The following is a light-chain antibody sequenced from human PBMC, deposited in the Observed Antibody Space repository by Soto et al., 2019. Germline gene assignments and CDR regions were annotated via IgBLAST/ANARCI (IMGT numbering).Light chain of an antibody. V-gene: IGKV1-9*01. CDR2: AAS. J-gene: IGKJ1*01. CDR1: QDIGIY. CDR3: QQYYSYTWT. Sequence: IQFTQSPSSLSASVGDRVTIPCRASQDIGIYLAWYQQKPGKAPKLLIYAASTLQSGVPSRFSCSGAGTDCTLTISCLQSEDFETDDCQQYYSYTWTFGQGTKVDIK.